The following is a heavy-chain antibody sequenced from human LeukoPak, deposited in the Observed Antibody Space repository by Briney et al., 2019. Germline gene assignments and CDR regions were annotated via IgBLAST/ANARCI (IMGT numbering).Heavy chain of an antibody. J-gene: IGHJ4*02. CDR3: ARDTNVDIVATIGYTSY. CDR2: ISSSGSTI. D-gene: IGHD5-12*01. CDR1: GFTFSDYY. V-gene: IGHV3-11*04. Sequence: PGGSLRLSCAASGFTFSDYYMSWIRQAPGKGLEWVSYISSSGSTIYYAGSVKGRFTISRDNAKNSLYLQMNSLRAEDTAVYYCARDTNVDIVATIGYTSYWGQGTLVTVSS.